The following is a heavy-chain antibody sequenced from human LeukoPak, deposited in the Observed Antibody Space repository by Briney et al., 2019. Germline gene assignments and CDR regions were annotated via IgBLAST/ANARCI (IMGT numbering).Heavy chain of an antibody. Sequence: GGSLRLSCAASGFTFSSYAMSWVRQAPGKGLEWVSAISGSGGSTYYADSVKGRFTISRDNSKNTLYLQMNSLRAEDTAVYYCSTSPGITMIVVVITPPDCWGQGTLVTVSS. CDR2: ISGSGGST. D-gene: IGHD3-22*01. CDR3: STSPGITMIVVVITPPDC. J-gene: IGHJ4*02. V-gene: IGHV3-23*01. CDR1: GFTFSSYA.